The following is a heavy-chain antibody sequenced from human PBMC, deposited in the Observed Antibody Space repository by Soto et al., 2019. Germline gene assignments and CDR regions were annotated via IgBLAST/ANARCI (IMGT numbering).Heavy chain of an antibody. CDR1: GGSISRGGYY. Sequence: QVQLQESGPGLVKPSQTLSLTCSVSGGSISRGGYYWSWIRQHPGKGLEWIGYLYYTGSTSYNPSLKSRLTLSVDTSKNQFSLKLSSVTAADTAVYSCASFRGLPTSYFDYWGQGTLVTVSS. CDR2: LYYTGST. V-gene: IGHV4-31*03. D-gene: IGHD3-10*01. J-gene: IGHJ4*02. CDR3: ASFRGLPTSYFDY.